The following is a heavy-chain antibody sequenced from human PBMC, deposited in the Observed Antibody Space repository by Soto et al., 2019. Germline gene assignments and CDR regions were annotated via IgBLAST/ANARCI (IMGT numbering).Heavy chain of an antibody. V-gene: IGHV3-23*01. CDR1: GFTFSSYA. CDR3: AKRGTPLDFQYYDFWGGIKVGFDY. CDR2: ISGSGGST. D-gene: IGHD3-3*01. J-gene: IGHJ4*02. Sequence: EVQLLESGGGLVQPGGSLRLSCAASGFTFSSYAMSWVRQAPGKGLEWVSAISGSGGSTYYADSVKGRFTISRDNSKNPLSLQMNSLKAEXTAVYYCAKRGTPLDFQYYDFWGGIKVGFDYWGQGTLVTVSS.